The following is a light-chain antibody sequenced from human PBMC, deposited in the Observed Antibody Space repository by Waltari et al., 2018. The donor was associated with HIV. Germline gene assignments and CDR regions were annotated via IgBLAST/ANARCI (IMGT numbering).Light chain of an antibody. Sequence: QTVVPQDPSLTVSPVGQVTLTCDSSTGAVTSGYYPNWFQQKTGQAPRSLIYSTSNRHSGTPARFSGSLRGGKAALTLSGVQPEDEAEYYCLLTYGGAQRYVFGTGTKVIVL. CDR1: TGAVTSGYY. CDR3: LLTYGGAQRYV. V-gene: IGLV7-43*01. CDR2: STS. J-gene: IGLJ1*01.